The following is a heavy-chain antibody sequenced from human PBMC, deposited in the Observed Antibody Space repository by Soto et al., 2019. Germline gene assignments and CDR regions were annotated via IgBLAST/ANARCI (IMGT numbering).Heavy chain of an antibody. Sequence: ASVKVSCKASGYTFTSYYMHWVRQAPGQGLEWMGIINPSGGSTSYAQKFQGRLTMTRDTSTSTVYMEPNSLRSEDTDVYYCARVSQEVITRVFDYWGQGTLVTVSS. CDR1: GYTFTSYY. CDR3: ARVSQEVITRVFDY. V-gene: IGHV1-46*01. J-gene: IGHJ4*02. D-gene: IGHD3-10*01. CDR2: INPSGGST.